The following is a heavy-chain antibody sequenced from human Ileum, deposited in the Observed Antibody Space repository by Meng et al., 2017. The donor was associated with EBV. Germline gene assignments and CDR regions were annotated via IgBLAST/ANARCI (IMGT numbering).Heavy chain of an antibody. CDR3: ARNSESGSYIDY. Sequence: QVQREGSRPRPVKPSDTLSLTCAVSGYSISTTNGWGWIREPPGKGLEWIGHIYYSGTTYNNPSLKSRVTMSIDPSKNQFSLKLSSVTAVDTAVYYCARNSESGSYIDYWGLGTLVTVSS. V-gene: IGHV4-28*01. J-gene: IGHJ4*02. D-gene: IGHD1-26*01. CDR2: IYYSGTT. CDR1: GYSISTTNG.